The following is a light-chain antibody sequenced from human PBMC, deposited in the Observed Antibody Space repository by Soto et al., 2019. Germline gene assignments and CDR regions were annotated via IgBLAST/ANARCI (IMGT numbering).Light chain of an antibody. CDR2: GAS. CDR1: QGISSY. V-gene: IGKV1-9*01. CDR3: QRLNSYPPT. Sequence: DIQLTQSPSFLSASVGDRVTITCRASQGISSYLAWYQQKPGKGPNLLIYGASTLQSGVPSRFSGSGSGTEFTLTISRLQPEDFATYYCQRLNSYPPTFGQGTKVEIK. J-gene: IGKJ1*01.